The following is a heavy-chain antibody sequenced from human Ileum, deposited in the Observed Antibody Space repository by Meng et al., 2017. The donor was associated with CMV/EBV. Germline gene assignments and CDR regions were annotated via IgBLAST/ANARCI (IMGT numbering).Heavy chain of an antibody. CDR3: ARGRTGTGWKYYFDH. D-gene: IGHD1-1*01. Sequence: GESLKISCATSGFIFNDYALAWVRQAPGKGLELVGFSRSREFSGTREYAASVKGRFDISRDSFCSILYLQMDGLQTDDTAVYSCARGRTGTGWKYYFDHWGQGTLVTVSS. J-gene: IGHJ4*02. V-gene: IGHV3-49*04. CDR1: GFIFNDYA. CDR2: SRSREFSGTR.